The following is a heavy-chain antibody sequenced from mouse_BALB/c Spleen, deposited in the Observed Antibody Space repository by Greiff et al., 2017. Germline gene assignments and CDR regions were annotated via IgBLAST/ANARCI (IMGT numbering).Heavy chain of an antibody. Sequence: EVQVVESGGGLVKPGGSLKLSCAASGFTFSDYYMYWVRQTPEKRLEWVATISDGGSYTYYPDSVKGRFTISRDNAKNNLYLQMSSLKSEDTAMYYCAKGISFDYWGQGTTLTVSS. J-gene: IGHJ2*01. CDR2: ISDGGSYT. CDR1: GFTFSDYY. V-gene: IGHV5-4*02. CDR3: AKGISFDY. D-gene: IGHD6-2*01.